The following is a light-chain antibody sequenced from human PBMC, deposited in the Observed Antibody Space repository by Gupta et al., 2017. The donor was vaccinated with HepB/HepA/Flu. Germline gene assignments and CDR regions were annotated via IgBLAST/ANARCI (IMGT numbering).Light chain of an antibody. J-gene: IGKJ1*01. CDR2: KAS. Sequence: DIHIAQSPSTLSASVGDRITITCRASQSVGRWLAWYQQKPGQAPKVLIYKASNLQGGVPSRFSGSGSGTEFTLTISSLQPEDSAHYYCQQYESYSPWTFGQGTKVEI. V-gene: IGKV1-5*03. CDR1: QSVGRW. CDR3: QQYESYSPWT.